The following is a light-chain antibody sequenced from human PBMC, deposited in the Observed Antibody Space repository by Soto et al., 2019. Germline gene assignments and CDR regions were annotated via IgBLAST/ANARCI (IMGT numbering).Light chain of an antibody. CDR1: QSINSD. Sequence: EIVMTQSPATLSVSPGETTRLSCRASQSINSDVAWYQQKVGQTPRLLIHGASTRATGIAARFSGSGSGADFTLTISSLEPEDFAVYYCQQRSNWPLTFGGGTKVDIK. J-gene: IGKJ4*01. V-gene: IGKV3-11*01. CDR3: QQRSNWPLT. CDR2: GAS.